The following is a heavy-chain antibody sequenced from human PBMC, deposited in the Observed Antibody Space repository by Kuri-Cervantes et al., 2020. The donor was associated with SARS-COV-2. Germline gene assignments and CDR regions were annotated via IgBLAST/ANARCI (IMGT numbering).Heavy chain of an antibody. J-gene: IGHJ6*02. V-gene: IGHV4-31*03. CDR1: GGSISSGGYY. D-gene: IGHD6-6*01. Sequence: LRLSCTVSGGSISSGGYYWSWIRQHPGKGLEWIGYIYYSGSTYYNPSLKSRVTISVDTSKNQFSLKLSSATAADTAVYYCARAEAARLYYGMDVWGQGTTVTVSS. CDR2: IYYSGST. CDR3: ARAEAARLYYGMDV.